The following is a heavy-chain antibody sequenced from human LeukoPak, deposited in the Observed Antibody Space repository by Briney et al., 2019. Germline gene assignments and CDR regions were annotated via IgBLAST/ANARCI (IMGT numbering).Heavy chain of an antibody. CDR1: GFTFSSEA. J-gene: IGHJ5*02. Sequence: QPGGPLRLSCAASGFTFSSEAMSWARPAPGKGLEWVAAISGSGGSAPYADSVTGRFTISRDNSKNTLYLQMNSLRAEDTAVYYCAKWTPRNIAAAGVDPWGQGTLVTVSS. D-gene: IGHD6-13*01. CDR3: AKWTPRNIAAAGVDP. CDR2: ISGSGGSA. V-gene: IGHV3-23*01.